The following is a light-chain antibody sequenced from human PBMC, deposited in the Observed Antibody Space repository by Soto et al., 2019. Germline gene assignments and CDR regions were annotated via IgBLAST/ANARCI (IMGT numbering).Light chain of an antibody. CDR2: GAS. Sequence: EIVMTQSPATLSVSPGERATLSCRASQSVSSNLAWYQQKPGQAPRLLIYGASTRATGIPARFSGSGSGTVFTLTISGLQSEDFAVSYCQPYYNWPLTFGGGTKVEIK. CDR1: QSVSSN. CDR3: QPYYNWPLT. J-gene: IGKJ4*01. V-gene: IGKV3-15*01.